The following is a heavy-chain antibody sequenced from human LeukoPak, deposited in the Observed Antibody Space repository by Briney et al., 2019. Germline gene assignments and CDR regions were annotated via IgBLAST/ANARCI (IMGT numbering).Heavy chain of an antibody. V-gene: IGHV6-1*01. Sequence: SQTLSLTCAISGDSVSSNSAAWNWIRQSPSRGLEWLGRTYYRSKWYNDYAVSVKSRITINPDTSKNQFSLQLNSVTPEDTAVYYCARGRVDILTGYYFFDYWGQGTLVTVSS. CDR1: GDSVSSNSAA. CDR2: TYYRSKWYN. J-gene: IGHJ4*02. D-gene: IGHD3-9*01. CDR3: ARGRVDILTGYYFFDY.